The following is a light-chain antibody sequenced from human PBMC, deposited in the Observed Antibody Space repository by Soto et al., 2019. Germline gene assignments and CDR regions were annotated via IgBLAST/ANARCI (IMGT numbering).Light chain of an antibody. CDR1: RSDVGGYQY. Sequence: QSALTQPPAASGSPGQSVTISCTGTRSDVGGYQYVSWYQQHPGKAPKLVIYDVNKRPSGVPDRFSGSKSANTASLTVSGLQAEDEADYYCSSYAGSNNLVFGGGTKLTVL. CDR3: SSYAGSNNLV. J-gene: IGLJ3*02. CDR2: DVN. V-gene: IGLV2-8*01.